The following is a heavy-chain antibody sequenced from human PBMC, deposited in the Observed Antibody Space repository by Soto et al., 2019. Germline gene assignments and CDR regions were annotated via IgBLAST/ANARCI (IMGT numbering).Heavy chain of an antibody. CDR3: ARDRGDIVVVYYMDV. D-gene: IGHD2-2*01. CDR1: GFTFSNSA. Sequence: SLRLSCAASGFTFSNSAMSWVRQAPGKGLEWVAFIWYDGSNKYYADSVKGRFTISRDNSKNTLYLQMNSLRAEDTAVYYCARDRGDIVVVYYMDVWGKGTTVTVSS. J-gene: IGHJ6*03. CDR2: IWYDGSNK. V-gene: IGHV3-33*08.